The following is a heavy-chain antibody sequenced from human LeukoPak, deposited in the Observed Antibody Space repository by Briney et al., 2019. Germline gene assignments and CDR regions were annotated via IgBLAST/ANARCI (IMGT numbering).Heavy chain of an antibody. CDR1: GFTFSNAW. Sequence: GSLRLSCAASGFTFSNAWMSWVRQAPGKGLEWVSYISNSGGSTTYADSVRGRFTVSRDNTMNSLYLQMNSLRVEDTAVYYCARDLAYGYEEFDYWGQGTLVTVSS. CDR3: ARDLAYGYEEFDY. V-gene: IGHV3-11*01. J-gene: IGHJ4*02. CDR2: ISNSGGST. D-gene: IGHD5-18*01.